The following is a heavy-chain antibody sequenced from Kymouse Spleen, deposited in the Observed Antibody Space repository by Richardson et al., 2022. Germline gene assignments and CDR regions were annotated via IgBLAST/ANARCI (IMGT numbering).Heavy chain of an antibody. J-gene: IGHJ4*02. CDR2: IWYDGSNK. D-gene: IGHD3-10*01. CDR1: GFTFSSYG. V-gene: IGHV3-33*01. CDR3: ARGGYGSGSSLDY. Sequence: QVQLVESGGGVVQPGRSLRLSCAASGFTFSSYGMHWVRQAPGKGLEWVAVIWYDGSNKYYADSVKGRFTISRDNSKNTLYLQMNSLRAEDTAVYYCARGGYGSGSSLDYWGQGTLVTVSS.